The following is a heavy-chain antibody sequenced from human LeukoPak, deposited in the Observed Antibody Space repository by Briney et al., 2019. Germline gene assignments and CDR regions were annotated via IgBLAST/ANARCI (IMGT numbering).Heavy chain of an antibody. J-gene: IGHJ4*02. D-gene: IGHD1-26*01. CDR1: GRSISSYY. CDR2: IYTTGTT. CDR3: GRQGYTASYYFLDY. V-gene: IGHV4-4*07. Sequence: PCETLSLTCTVSGRSISSYYWGWVRQTPGKGLDWIGRIYTTGTTHYNPSLKSRVTMSVDTSTNQFSLNLRSMTAADTAVYYCGRQGYTASYYFLDYWSQGTLVTVS.